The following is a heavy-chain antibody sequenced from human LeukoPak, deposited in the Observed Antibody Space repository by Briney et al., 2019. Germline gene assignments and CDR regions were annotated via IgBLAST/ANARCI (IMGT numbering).Heavy chain of an antibody. J-gene: IGHJ4*02. CDR2: IYYSGST. Sequence: SETLSLTCTVSGGSISSYYWSWIRQPPGKGLEWIGYIYYSGSTNYNPSLKSRVTISVDTSKNQFSLKLSSVTAADTAVYYCARPSSGSGSLLDYWGQGTLVTVSS. D-gene: IGHD3-10*01. CDR1: GGSISSYY. CDR3: ARPSSGSGSLLDY. V-gene: IGHV4-59*08.